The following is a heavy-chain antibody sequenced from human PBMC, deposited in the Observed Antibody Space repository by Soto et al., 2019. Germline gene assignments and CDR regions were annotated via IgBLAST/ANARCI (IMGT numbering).Heavy chain of an antibody. J-gene: IGHJ4*02. CDR1: GFTFSSYG. V-gene: IGHV3-30*03. D-gene: IGHD6-19*01. CDR2: ISYDGSNK. Sequence: GSLRLSCAASGFTFSSYGMHWVRQAPGKGLEWVAVISYDGSNKYYADSVKGQFTISRDNSKNTLYLQMNSLRAEDTAVYYCASGSGWYSPDYWGQGTLVTVSS. CDR3: ASGSGWYSPDY.